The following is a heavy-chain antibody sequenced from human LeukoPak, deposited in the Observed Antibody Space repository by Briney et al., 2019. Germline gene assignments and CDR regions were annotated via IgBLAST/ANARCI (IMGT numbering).Heavy chain of an antibody. CDR1: GGSFSGYY. CDR2: INHSGST. Sequence: SETLSLTCAVYGGSFSGYYWSWIRQPPGKGLEWIGEINHSGSTNYNPSLKSRVTISVDTSKNQFSLKLSSVTAADTAVYYCARGRYGGNSDAGFDYWGQGTLVTVSS. J-gene: IGHJ4*02. V-gene: IGHV4-34*01. CDR3: ARGRYGGNSDAGFDY. D-gene: IGHD4-23*01.